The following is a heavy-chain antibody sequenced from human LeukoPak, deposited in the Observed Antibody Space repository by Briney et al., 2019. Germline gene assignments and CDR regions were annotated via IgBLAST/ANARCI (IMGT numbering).Heavy chain of an antibody. J-gene: IGHJ4*02. V-gene: IGHV3-23*01. D-gene: IGHD6-19*01. CDR2: ITGSSDST. CDR3: VSQRDYRVAVAGSFDN. Sequence: PGGSLRLSCTVSGFALNRYAMNWVRQAPGKGLEWVSTITGSSDSTYYADSVEGRFTISRDVSRKTLYLQMTSLRAEDTAVYFCVSQRDYRVAVAGSFDNWGQGTLISVSP. CDR1: GFALNRYA.